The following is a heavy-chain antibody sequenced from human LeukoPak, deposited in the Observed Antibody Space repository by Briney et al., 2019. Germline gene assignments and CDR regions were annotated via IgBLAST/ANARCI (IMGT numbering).Heavy chain of an antibody. V-gene: IGHV1-3*01. CDR2: ISAGNGNT. D-gene: IGHD1-26*01. J-gene: IGHJ4*02. Sequence: ASVKVSCKASGYTFTSYTIHWVRQAPGQRLEWMGWISAGNGNTKYSQDFQGRVTFISNTSATTAFMELSSLRSEDAAVYYCARDSGSGSNDYWGQGTLVTVSS. CDR3: ARDSGSGSNDY. CDR1: GYTFTSYT.